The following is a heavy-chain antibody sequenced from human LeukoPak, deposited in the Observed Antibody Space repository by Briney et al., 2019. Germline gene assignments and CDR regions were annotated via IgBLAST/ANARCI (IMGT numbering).Heavy chain of an antibody. J-gene: IGHJ4*02. V-gene: IGHV3-23*01. CDR1: GFTFSSYA. CDR3: AKKRDCYDSSGYYY. Sequence: GGSLRLSCAASGFTFSSYAMSWVRQAPGKGLEWVSAISGSGGSTYYADSVKGRFTISRDNSKNTLYLQMNSLRAEGTAVYYCAKKRDCYDSSGYYYWGQGTLVTVSS. D-gene: IGHD3-22*01. CDR2: ISGSGGST.